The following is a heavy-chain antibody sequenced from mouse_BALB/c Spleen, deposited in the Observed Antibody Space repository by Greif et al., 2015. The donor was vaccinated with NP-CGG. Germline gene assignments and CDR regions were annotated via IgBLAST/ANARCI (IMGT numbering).Heavy chain of an antibody. J-gene: IGHJ4*01. CDR3: VRDAMDY. CDR2: IFPGSGNT. CDR1: GYTFTSYY. Sequence: QVQLQQSGPELVKPGASVTISCKASGYTFTSYYIHWVKQRPGQGLEWIGWIFPGSGNTKYNEKFKGKATLTADKSSNTLYMQLTGLTSEDSAVYFCVRDAMDYWGQGTSVTVSS. V-gene: IGHV1-66*01.